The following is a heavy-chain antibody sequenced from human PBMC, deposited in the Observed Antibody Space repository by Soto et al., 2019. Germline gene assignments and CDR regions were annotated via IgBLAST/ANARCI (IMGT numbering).Heavy chain of an antibody. V-gene: IGHV3-23*01. Sequence: EVQLLESGGGLVQPGGSLRLSCAASGFTFSSYAMSWVRQAPGKGLEWVSVISGSGGSAYYADSVKGRFTISRDNSKKTLYLQMNSLRAEATAVYYCAKGQREILAERDWFDPWGQGTLVTVSS. J-gene: IGHJ5*02. CDR3: AKGQREILAERDWFDP. CDR1: GFTFSSYA. CDR2: ISGSGGSA. D-gene: IGHD1-26*01.